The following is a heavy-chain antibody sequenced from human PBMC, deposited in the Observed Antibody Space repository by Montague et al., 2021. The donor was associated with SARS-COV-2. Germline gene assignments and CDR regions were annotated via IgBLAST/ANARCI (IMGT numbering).Heavy chain of an antibody. D-gene: IGHD6-19*01. CDR2: TTIGNTDV. V-gene: IGHV3-21*01. CDR1: GFTFNDYS. J-gene: IGHJ4*02. Sequence: SLRLSCAASGFTFNDYSLSWVRQAPGGGLEWVSATTIGNTDVKYAESVKGRFSTSRDSARSSMFLQMSSLRADDTAIYYCARHYSGFDSFFDYWGQGALVAVSS. CDR3: ARHYSGFDSFFDY.